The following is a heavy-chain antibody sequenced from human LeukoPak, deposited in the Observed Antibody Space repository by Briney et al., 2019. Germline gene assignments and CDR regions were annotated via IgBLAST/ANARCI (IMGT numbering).Heavy chain of an antibody. CDR1: AYTFSGYY. D-gene: IGHD2-21*01. CDR2: INFNSGGK. V-gene: IGHV1-2*02. Sequence: EASVKVSCKASAYTFSGYYIHWVRQAPGQGLEWMGWINFNSGGKIFAEKFQDRVTMARDTSISTAYMELSRLRSDDTAVYYCARQIVSGSMGCDFWGQGTLVTVSS. J-gene: IGHJ4*02. CDR3: ARQIVSGSMGCDF.